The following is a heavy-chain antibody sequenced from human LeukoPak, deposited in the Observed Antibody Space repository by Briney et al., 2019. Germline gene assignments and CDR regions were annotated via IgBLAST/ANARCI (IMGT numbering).Heavy chain of an antibody. J-gene: IGHJ4*02. CDR3: ARGIGQWLGIDY. Sequence: ASVKVSCKASRYTFTGYYVHWVRRAPGQGLEWMGWINPNSGGTNYAQKFQGRVTMTRDTSISTAYMELSSLRSDDTAVYYCARGIGQWLGIDYWGQGTLVTVSS. CDR2: INPNSGGT. D-gene: IGHD6-19*01. CDR1: RYTFTGYY. V-gene: IGHV1-2*02.